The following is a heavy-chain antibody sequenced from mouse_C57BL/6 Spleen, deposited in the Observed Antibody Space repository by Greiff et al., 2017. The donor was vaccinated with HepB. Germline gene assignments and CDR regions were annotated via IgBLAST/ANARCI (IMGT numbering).Heavy chain of an antibody. J-gene: IGHJ3*01. Sequence: VQLQQSGPELVKPGASVKISCKASGYAFSSSWMNWVKQRPGKGLEWIGRIYPGDGDTNYNGKFKGKATLTADKSSSTAYMQLSSLTSEDSAVYFCAPLYYGSSPFAYWGQGTLVTVSA. CDR2: IYPGDGDT. CDR1: GYAFSSSW. V-gene: IGHV1-82*01. D-gene: IGHD1-1*01. CDR3: APLYYGSSPFAY.